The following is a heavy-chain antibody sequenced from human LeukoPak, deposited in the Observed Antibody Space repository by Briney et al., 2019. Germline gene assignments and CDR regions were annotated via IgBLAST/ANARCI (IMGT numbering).Heavy chain of an antibody. Sequence: GGSLRLSCAASGFTFSSYGMHWVRQAPGKGLEWVAFIRYDGSNKYYADSVKGRFTISRDNAKNSLYLQMNSLRAEGTAVYYCARDGYSGYDFGLDVWGKGTTVTVSS. V-gene: IGHV3-30*02. CDR3: ARDGYSGYDFGLDV. D-gene: IGHD5-12*01. CDR2: IRYDGSNK. J-gene: IGHJ6*04. CDR1: GFTFSSYG.